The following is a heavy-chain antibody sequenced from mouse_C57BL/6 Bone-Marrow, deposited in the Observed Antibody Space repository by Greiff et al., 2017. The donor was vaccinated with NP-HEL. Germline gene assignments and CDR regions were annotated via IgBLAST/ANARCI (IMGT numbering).Heavy chain of an antibody. CDR2: ISSGSSTI. J-gene: IGHJ3*01. CDR3: ANPTGELFFFAY. D-gene: IGHD1-1*01. Sequence: EVNVVESGGGLVKPGGSLKLSCAASGFTFSDYGMHWVRQAPEKGLEWVAYISSGSSTIYYADTVKGRCTISRDNAKNTLFLQMTSLRSEDTAMYYWANPTGELFFFAYWGQGTLVTVSA. CDR1: GFTFSDYG. V-gene: IGHV5-17*01.